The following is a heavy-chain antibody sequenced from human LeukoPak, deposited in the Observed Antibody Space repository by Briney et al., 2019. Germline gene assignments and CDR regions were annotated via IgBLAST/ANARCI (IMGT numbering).Heavy chain of an antibody. V-gene: IGHV4-38-2*02. CDR2: IYHSGST. CDR1: GYSISSGYY. Sequence: SETLSLTCTVSGYSISSGYYWGWIRQPPGKGLEWIGSIYHSGSTYYNPSLKSRVTISVDTSKNQFSLKLSSVTAADTAVYYCARAPQATYNWFDPWSQGTLVTVSS. CDR3: ARAPQATYNWFDP. J-gene: IGHJ5*02.